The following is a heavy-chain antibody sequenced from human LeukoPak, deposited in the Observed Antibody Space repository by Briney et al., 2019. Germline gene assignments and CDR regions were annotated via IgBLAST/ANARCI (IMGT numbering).Heavy chain of an antibody. CDR3: ARSRILLVPGATRGQYFDY. Sequence: ASVKVSCKASGYTFTGYYMHWVRQAPGQGLEWMGWINPNRGGTNFARNFQGRVTMTRDTSITTASMELTRLRSDDTAVYFCARSRILLVPGATRGQYFDYWGQGTVVTVSS. D-gene: IGHD4/OR15-4a*01. V-gene: IGHV1-2*02. CDR1: GYTFTGYY. CDR2: INPNRGGT. J-gene: IGHJ4*02.